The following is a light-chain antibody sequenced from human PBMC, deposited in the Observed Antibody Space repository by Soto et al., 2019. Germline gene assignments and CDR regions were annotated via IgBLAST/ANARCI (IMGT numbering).Light chain of an antibody. CDR1: QSVSNNY. CDR3: TSYGSPGT. V-gene: IGKV3-20*01. J-gene: IGKJ1*01. CDR2: GAS. Sequence: EIVLTQSPGTLSLSPGKRAPLSCRASQSVSNNYLAWYQQKPGQAPRLLIYGASNRATGIPDRSSGSGSGTDFTLTISRLEPVVFAVYYCTSYGSPGTLGLGTK.